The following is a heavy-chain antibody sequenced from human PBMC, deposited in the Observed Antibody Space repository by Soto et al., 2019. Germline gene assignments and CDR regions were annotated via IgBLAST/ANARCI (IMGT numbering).Heavy chain of an antibody. CDR3: ARSYTYCSGGSCYVWRP. CDR1: GFILSDYD. D-gene: IGHD2-15*01. Sequence: QVQLVESGGGWVKPGGSLRLSCATSGFILSDYDMSWIRQAPGKALEWISYIRSGSSYKSYADSVQGRFTVSRDDAKNSVDLQLNSLSAEDTGVYFCARSYTYCSGGSCYVWRPRGPGTPGPVSS. J-gene: IGHJ5*02. CDR2: IRSGSSYK. V-gene: IGHV3-11*06.